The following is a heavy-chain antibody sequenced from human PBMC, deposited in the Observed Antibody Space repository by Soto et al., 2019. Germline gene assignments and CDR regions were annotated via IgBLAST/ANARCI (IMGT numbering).Heavy chain of an antibody. CDR1: GGSISSYY. CDR2: IYYSGRT. V-gene: IGHV4-59*12. D-gene: IGHD2-8*01. Sequence: PSETLSLTCTVSGGSISSYYWSWIRQPPGKGLEWIGYIYYSGRTNYNPSLKSRVTMSVDTSKNQFSLKLTSVTAADTAVYYCARGEWAPRFDYWGQGPLVTVS. J-gene: IGHJ4*02. CDR3: ARGEWAPRFDY.